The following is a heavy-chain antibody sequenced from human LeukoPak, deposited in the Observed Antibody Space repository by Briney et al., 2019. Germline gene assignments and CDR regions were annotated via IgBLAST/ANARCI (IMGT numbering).Heavy chain of an antibody. CDR2: IIPIFGTA. CDR1: GGTFSSYA. D-gene: IGHD5-18*01. V-gene: IGHV1-69*13. Sequence: SVKVSCKASGGTFSSYAISWVRQASGQGLEWKGGIIPIFGTANYAQKFQGRVTITADESTSTAYMELSSLRSEDTAVYYCARDSTAMVLSYFDYWGQGTLVTVSS. J-gene: IGHJ4*02. CDR3: ARDSTAMVLSYFDY.